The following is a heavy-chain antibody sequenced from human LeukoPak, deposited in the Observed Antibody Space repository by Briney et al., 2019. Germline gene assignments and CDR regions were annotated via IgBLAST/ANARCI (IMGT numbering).Heavy chain of an antibody. Sequence: GGSLRLSCAASGFTFSSYAMHWVRQAPGKGLEWVAVISYDGSNKYYADSVKGRFTISRDNSKNTLYLQMNGLRAEDTAVYYCARDSIAVAQYYFDYWGQGTLVTVSS. CDR2: ISYDGSNK. CDR1: GFTFSSYA. D-gene: IGHD6-19*01. V-gene: IGHV3-30-3*01. CDR3: ARDSIAVAQYYFDY. J-gene: IGHJ4*02.